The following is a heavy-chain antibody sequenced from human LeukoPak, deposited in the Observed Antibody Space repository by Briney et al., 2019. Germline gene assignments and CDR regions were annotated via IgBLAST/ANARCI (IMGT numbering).Heavy chain of an antibody. Sequence: ASVKVSCKASGYTFTSYYMHWVRQAPGQGLEWMGIINPSGGSTSYAQKFQGRVTMTRDTSTSTVYMELSSLRPEDTAVYYCARERVQGGFVGGYYYYGMDVWGQGTTVTVSS. CDR2: INPSGGST. J-gene: IGHJ6*02. CDR1: GYTFTSYY. D-gene: IGHD4-23*01. V-gene: IGHV1-46*01. CDR3: ARERVQGGFVGGYYYYGMDV.